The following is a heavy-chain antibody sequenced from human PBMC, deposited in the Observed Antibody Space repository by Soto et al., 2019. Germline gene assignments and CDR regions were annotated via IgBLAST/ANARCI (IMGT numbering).Heavy chain of an antibody. CDR1: GFTFSSYA. CDR2: ISYDGSNK. D-gene: IGHD2-15*01. CDR3: ARVFTCSGGSCYYYYGMDV. V-gene: IGHV3-30-3*01. Sequence: GGSLRLSCAASGFTFSSYAMHWVRQAPGKGLEWVAVISYDGSNKYYADSVKGRFTISRDNSKNTLYLQMNSLRAEDTAVYYCARVFTCSGGSCYYYYGMDVWGQGTTVTVSS. J-gene: IGHJ6*02.